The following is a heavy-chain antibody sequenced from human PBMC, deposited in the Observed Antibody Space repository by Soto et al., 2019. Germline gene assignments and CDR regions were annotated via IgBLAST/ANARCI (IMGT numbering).Heavy chain of an antibody. V-gene: IGHV4-59*08. CDR1: GGSIRNYY. D-gene: IGHD2-15*01. J-gene: IGHJ1*01. CDR2: IYYTGST. Sequence: QLELLESGPGLVKPSETLSLTCTVSGGSIRNYYWSWVRQPPGKGLVWIGDIYYTGSTNYNPSLKSRVNISADTSKNQFSLKLSSVTAADTAVYYCARLPEYCSGGAYHFQHWGQGTLVTVSS. CDR3: ARLPEYCSGGAYHFQH.